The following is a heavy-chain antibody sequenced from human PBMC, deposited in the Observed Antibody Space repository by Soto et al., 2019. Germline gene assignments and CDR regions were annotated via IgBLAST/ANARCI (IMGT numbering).Heavy chain of an antibody. V-gene: IGHV3-74*01. D-gene: IGHD3-16*01. CDR1: GFTFSSFW. Sequence: EVHLVESGGGLVQPGGSLRLSCAASGFTFSSFWMHWVRQAPGKGLEWVSRTNEDGSTINYADSVKGRFTISRDNAKNCFYRKMNGVRVEDTAFYSCTRDMGGGGGYWGPGTLVTVSS. CDR2: TNEDGSTI. CDR3: TRDMGGGGGY. J-gene: IGHJ4*02.